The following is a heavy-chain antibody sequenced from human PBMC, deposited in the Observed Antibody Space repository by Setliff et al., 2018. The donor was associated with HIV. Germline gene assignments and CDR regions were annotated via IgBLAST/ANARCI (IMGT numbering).Heavy chain of an antibody. CDR1: GGSFSGYD. J-gene: IGHJ5*02. V-gene: IGHV4-34*01. D-gene: IGHD5-18*01. Sequence: SETLSLTCAVYGGSFSGYDWSWIRQPPGKGLEWSGEINHSGSTNYNPSLKSRVTISVDTSKNQFSLKLYSVTAADTSVYYCARRWGIRGYGSWGQGTLVTVSS. CDR2: INHSGST. CDR3: ARRWGIRGYGS.